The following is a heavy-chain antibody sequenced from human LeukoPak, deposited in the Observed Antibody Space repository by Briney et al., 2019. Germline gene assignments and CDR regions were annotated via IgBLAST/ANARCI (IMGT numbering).Heavy chain of an antibody. CDR3: ARGDGDYGWFDP. J-gene: IGHJ5*02. CDR2: IYTSESP. D-gene: IGHD4-17*01. CDR1: GGSISSYY. V-gene: IGHV4-4*07. Sequence: SETLSLTCTVSGGSISSYYWSWIRQPAGKGLEWIGRIYTSESPTYNPSLKSRVTMSLDTSKNQFSLKLSSVTAADTAVYYCARGDGDYGWFDPWGQGTLVTVSS.